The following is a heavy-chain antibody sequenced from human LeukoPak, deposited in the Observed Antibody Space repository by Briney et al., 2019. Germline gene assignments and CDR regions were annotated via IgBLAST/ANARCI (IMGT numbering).Heavy chain of an antibody. V-gene: IGHV1-8*01. D-gene: IGHD1-26*01. CDR2: MNPNSGNT. Sequence: ALVKVSCKASGYTFTSYDINWVRQATGQGLEWMGWMNPNSGNTGYAQKFQGRVTMTRNTSISTAYMELSSLRSEDTAVYYCARPLVVGATAFDYWGQGTLVTVSS. J-gene: IGHJ4*02. CDR3: ARPLVVGATAFDY. CDR1: GYTFTSYD.